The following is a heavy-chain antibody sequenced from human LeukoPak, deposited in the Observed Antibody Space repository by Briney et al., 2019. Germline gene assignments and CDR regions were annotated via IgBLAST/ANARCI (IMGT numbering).Heavy chain of an antibody. Sequence: SETLSLTCAVYGGSFSGYYWSWIRQPPGKGLEWIGEINHSGSTNYSPSLKSRVTISVDTSKNQFSLKLSSVTAADTAVYYCARGPTMVRGFDPWGQGTLVTVSS. CDR1: GGSFSGYY. CDR2: INHSGST. V-gene: IGHV4-34*01. CDR3: ARGPTMVRGFDP. J-gene: IGHJ5*02. D-gene: IGHD3-10*01.